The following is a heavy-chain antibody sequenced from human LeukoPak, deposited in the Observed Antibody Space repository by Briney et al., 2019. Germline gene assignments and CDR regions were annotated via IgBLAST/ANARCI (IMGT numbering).Heavy chain of an antibody. J-gene: IGHJ4*02. D-gene: IGHD4-11*01. CDR1: GFTFSSYG. Sequence: PGGSLRLSCAASGFTFSSYGMHWVRQAPGKGLEWVAFIRYDGSNKYYADSVKGRFTISRDNSKNTLYLQMNSLRAEDTAVYYCAKVFRSTVTGEYYFDYWGQGTLVTVSS. CDR3: AKVFRSTVTGEYYFDY. V-gene: IGHV3-30*02. CDR2: IRYDGSNK.